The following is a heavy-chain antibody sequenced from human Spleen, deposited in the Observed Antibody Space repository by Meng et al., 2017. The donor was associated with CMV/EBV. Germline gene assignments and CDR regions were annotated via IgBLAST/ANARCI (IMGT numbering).Heavy chain of an antibody. Sequence: ASVKVSCKASGYTFTGYYMHWVRQAPGQGLEWMGWINPNSGGTNYAQKFQGRVTMTRDTSISTAYMELSRLRSDDTAVYYCASLCNYDFRYYYYGMDVWGQGTTVTVSS. D-gene: IGHD3-3*01. CDR2: INPNSGGT. J-gene: IGHJ6*02. CDR1: GYTFTGYY. CDR3: ASLCNYDFRYYYYGMDV. V-gene: IGHV1-2*02.